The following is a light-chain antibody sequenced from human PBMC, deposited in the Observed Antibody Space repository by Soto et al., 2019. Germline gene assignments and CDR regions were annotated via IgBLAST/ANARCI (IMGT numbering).Light chain of an antibody. V-gene: IGLV2-14*01. Sequence: QSVLTQPASVSGSPGQSITISCTGTSSDVGGYDYVSWYQLHPGKAPKLVVFEVNNQPSGVSYRFSGSKSGNTASLTISGLQAEDEADYFCSSYSISTAYLFGTGTKVT. CDR1: SSDVGGYDY. J-gene: IGLJ1*01. CDR3: SSYSISTAYL. CDR2: EVN.